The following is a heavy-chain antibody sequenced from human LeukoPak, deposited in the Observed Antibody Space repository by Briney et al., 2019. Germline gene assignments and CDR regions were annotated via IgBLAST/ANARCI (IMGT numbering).Heavy chain of an antibody. CDR1: GYTFTSFG. CDR3: ARDPSYDILTGYSSNWFDP. V-gene: IGHV1-18*01. J-gene: IGHJ5*02. D-gene: IGHD3-9*01. Sequence: ASVKVSCKASGYTFTSFGITWVRQAPGQGLEWMGWISAYNGNTNYAQKFQGRVTMTTDTSTSTAYMELRSLRSDDTAVYYCARDPSYDILTGYSSNWFDPWGQGTLVTVYS. CDR2: ISAYNGNT.